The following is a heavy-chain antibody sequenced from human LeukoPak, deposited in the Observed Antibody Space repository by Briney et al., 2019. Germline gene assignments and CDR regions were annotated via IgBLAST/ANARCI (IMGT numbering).Heavy chain of an antibody. D-gene: IGHD5-24*01. Sequence: GGSLSHSCAASGFILNNLVMLWVRQAPGRGLEGVAVISYDGSNICCVDSLKGRFTISRDNSKNMLYLQMSSLRPEDTAVYYCAREMATTETFDYWGQGTLVTVSS. V-gene: IGHV3-30-3*01. CDR1: GFILNNLV. CDR3: AREMATTETFDY. J-gene: IGHJ4*02. CDR2: ISYDGSNI.